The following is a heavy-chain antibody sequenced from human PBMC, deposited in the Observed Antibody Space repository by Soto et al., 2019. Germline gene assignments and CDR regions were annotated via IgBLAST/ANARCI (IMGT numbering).Heavy chain of an antibody. D-gene: IGHD6-13*01. Sequence: SETLSLTCTVSGGSISSYYWSWIRQPPGKGLEWIGYIYYSGSTNYNPSLKSRVTISVDTSKNQFSLKLSSVTAADTAVYYCARGANIAAAGTFWFDPWGQGTLVTVSS. V-gene: IGHV4-59*01. CDR1: GGSISSYY. J-gene: IGHJ5*02. CDR2: IYYSGST. CDR3: ARGANIAAAGTFWFDP.